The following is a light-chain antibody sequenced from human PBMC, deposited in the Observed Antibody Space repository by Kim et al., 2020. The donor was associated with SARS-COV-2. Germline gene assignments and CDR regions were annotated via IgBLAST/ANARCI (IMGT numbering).Light chain of an antibody. CDR2: DVS. V-gene: IGLV2-14*03. Sequence: GQPITTRCTGTSRDVGGYNAVSWYQQHPGKAPKLMIFDVSNRPSGVSNRFSGSKSGNTASLTISGRQAEDEADYYCMSYRRGSTYVFGSGTKVTVL. J-gene: IGLJ1*01. CDR1: SRDVGGYNA. CDR3: MSYRRGSTYV.